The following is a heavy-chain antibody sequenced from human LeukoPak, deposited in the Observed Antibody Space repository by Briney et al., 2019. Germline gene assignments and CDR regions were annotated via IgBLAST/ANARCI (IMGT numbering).Heavy chain of an antibody. D-gene: IGHD3-10*01. V-gene: IGHV3-53*01. Sequence: GGSLRLSCAASGFIVSSNYISWVRQAPGKGLEWVSVIYSGGSTYYADSVKGRFTISRDNSKNTVYLQMNSLKTEDTAVYYCVRFPDYWGQGTLVTVSS. CDR3: VRFPDY. J-gene: IGHJ4*02. CDR1: GFIVSSNY. CDR2: IYSGGST.